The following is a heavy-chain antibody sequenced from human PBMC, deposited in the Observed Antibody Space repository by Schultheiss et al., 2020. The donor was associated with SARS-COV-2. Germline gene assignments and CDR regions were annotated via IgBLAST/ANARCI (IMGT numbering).Heavy chain of an antibody. CDR3: TKDYDSSGYYVDY. D-gene: IGHD3-22*01. CDR2: ISSSSSYI. Sequence: GGSLRLSCAASGFTFSSYSMNWVRQAPGKGLEWVSSISSSSSYIYYADSVKGRFTISRDNAKNSLYLQMNSLRAEDTAVYYCTKDYDSSGYYVDYWGQGTLVTVSS. CDR1: GFTFSSYS. V-gene: IGHV3-21*01. J-gene: IGHJ4*02.